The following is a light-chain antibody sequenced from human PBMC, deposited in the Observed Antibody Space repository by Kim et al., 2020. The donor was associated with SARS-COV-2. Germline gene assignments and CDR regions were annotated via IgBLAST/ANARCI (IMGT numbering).Light chain of an antibody. J-gene: IGLJ2*01. CDR3: QVWESSSDHWV. CDR2: YDH. Sequence: APGKTATIACGGSDIGSKTVHWYQQKPGQAPMLVIYYDHDRPSGIPGRFSGSNSGNTATLTIGRVEAGDEADYYCQVWESSSDHWVFGGGTKLTVL. CDR1: DIGSKT. V-gene: IGLV3-21*01.